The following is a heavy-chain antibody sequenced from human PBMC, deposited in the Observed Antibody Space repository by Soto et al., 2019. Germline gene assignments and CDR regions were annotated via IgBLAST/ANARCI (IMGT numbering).Heavy chain of an antibody. CDR1: GGSFSGYY. V-gene: IGHV4-34*01. Sequence: PSETLSLTCAVYGGSFSGYYWSWIRQPPGKGLEWIGEINHSGSTNYNPSLKSRVTISVDTSKNQFSLKLSSVTAADTAVYYCARGFDGSGSIHVGYWGQGTLVTVSS. J-gene: IGHJ4*02. CDR3: ARGFDGSGSIHVGY. CDR2: INHSGST. D-gene: IGHD3-10*01.